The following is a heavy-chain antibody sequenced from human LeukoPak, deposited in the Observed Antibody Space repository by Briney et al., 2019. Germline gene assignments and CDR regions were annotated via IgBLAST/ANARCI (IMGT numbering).Heavy chain of an antibody. CDR2: ISYDGSNK. D-gene: IGHD3-22*01. Sequence: GRSLRLSCAASGFTFSSYAMHWVRQAPGKGLEWVAVISYDGSNKYYADSVKGRFTISRDNSKNTLYLQMNSLRAEDTAVYYCARPKSGGYYPNWFDPWGQGTLVTVSS. CDR3: ARPKSGGYYPNWFDP. V-gene: IGHV3-30*04. CDR1: GFTFSSYA. J-gene: IGHJ5*02.